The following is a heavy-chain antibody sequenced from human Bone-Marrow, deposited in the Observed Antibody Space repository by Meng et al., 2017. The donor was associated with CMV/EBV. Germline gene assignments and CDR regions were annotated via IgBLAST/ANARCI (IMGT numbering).Heavy chain of an antibody. CDR1: GDSVSSNSAA. V-gene: IGHV6-1*01. D-gene: IGHD4-17*01. Sequence: SESMSLTCAISGDSVSSNSAAWNWLRQSPSRGLEWLGRTYYRSKWYNDYAVSVKSRITINPDPSKNQCSLQLNSVTPEDTAGYYCARDHYGDYGAKCYYYDGMDVWGQGTTVTVSS. J-gene: IGHJ6*02. CDR3: ARDHYGDYGAKCYYYDGMDV. CDR2: TYYRSKWYN.